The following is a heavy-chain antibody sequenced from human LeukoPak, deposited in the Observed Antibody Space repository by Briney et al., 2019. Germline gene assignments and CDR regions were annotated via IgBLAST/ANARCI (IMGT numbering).Heavy chain of an antibody. CDR2: VYYSGST. Sequence: SQTLSLTCTVSGGSISSGDYYWSWIRQPPGKGLEWIGSVYYSGSTYYSPSLKSRVTTSLDTSKNQFSLKLSSVTAADTAVYYCAGQYDFWSGSGQKNWFDPWGQGTLVTVSS. CDR3: AGQYDFWSGSGQKNWFDP. CDR1: GGSISSGDYY. J-gene: IGHJ5*02. D-gene: IGHD3-3*01. V-gene: IGHV4-39*01.